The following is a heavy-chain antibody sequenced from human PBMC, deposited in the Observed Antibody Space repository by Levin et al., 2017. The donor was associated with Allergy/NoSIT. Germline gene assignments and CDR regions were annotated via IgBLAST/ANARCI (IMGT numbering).Heavy chain of an antibody. CDR3: ARFVVTPVSYFYMDV. CDR2: ISTHNGNT. CDR1: GYTFKNYG. J-gene: IGHJ6*03. Sequence: GASVKVSCKASGYTFKNYGISWVRQAPGQGLEWMGWISTHNGNTNYAQRFQGRVTMTTDTSTSTADMELSSLISDDTAVYYCARFVVTPVSYFYMDVWGKGTTVTVSS. D-gene: IGHD2-2*01. V-gene: IGHV1-18*01.